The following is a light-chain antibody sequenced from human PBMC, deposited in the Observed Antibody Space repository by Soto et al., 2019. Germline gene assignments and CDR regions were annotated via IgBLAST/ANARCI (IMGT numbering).Light chain of an antibody. CDR3: HQYGSSPST. J-gene: IGKJ1*01. CDR1: QSVRSN. Sequence: EIVVTQSPATLSVSPGERITLSCRASQSVRSNLAWYQQRPGQAPRLLIYGASTRATGIPARFSGSGSGTDFTLTISRLEPEDFAVYYCHQYGSSPSTFGQGTEVEIK. V-gene: IGKV3-20*01. CDR2: GAS.